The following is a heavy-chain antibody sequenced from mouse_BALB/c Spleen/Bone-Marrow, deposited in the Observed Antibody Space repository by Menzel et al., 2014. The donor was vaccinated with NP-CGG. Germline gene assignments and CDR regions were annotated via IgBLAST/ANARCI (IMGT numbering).Heavy chain of an antibody. CDR1: GFTFSNYG. Sequence: EVHLVESGGDLVKPGGSLELSCAASGFTFSNYGMSWVRQTPDKRLEWVATISSGGSYTYYPDSVKGRFTISRDNAKNTLYLQMSRLKSEDTAMYYCSRRGSTMITTGYAMDYWGQGTSVTVSS. V-gene: IGHV5-6*01. D-gene: IGHD2-4*01. CDR2: ISSGGSYT. J-gene: IGHJ4*01. CDR3: SRRGSTMITTGYAMDY.